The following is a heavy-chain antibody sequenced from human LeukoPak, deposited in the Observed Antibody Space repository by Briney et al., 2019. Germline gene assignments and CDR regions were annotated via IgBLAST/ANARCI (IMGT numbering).Heavy chain of an antibody. D-gene: IGHD3-16*01. Sequence: GGSLRLSCAASGFTFRTYTMNWVPQAPGKGLEWVASIGGSSGFVFYADSMKGRFTISRDNAKNSLYLQMNSLRVEDTAMYYCARAQGERRDYWGQGTLVTVSS. J-gene: IGHJ4*02. CDR2: IGGSSGFV. CDR1: GFTFRTYT. CDR3: ARAQGERRDY. V-gene: IGHV3-21*01.